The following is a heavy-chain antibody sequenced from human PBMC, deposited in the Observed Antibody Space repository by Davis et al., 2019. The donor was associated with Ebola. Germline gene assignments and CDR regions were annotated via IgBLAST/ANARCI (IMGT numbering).Heavy chain of an antibody. CDR3: ARKPARWENWFDP. CDR1: GASINSDY. D-gene: IGHD2-2*01. V-gene: IGHV4-59*12. J-gene: IGHJ5*02. CDR2: IYYSGST. Sequence: SETLSLTCTVSGASINSDYWNWIRQPPGKGLEWIGYIYYSGSTNYNPSLKSRVTISVDTSKNQFSLKLSSVTAADTAVYHCARKPARWENWFDPWGQGTLVTVSS.